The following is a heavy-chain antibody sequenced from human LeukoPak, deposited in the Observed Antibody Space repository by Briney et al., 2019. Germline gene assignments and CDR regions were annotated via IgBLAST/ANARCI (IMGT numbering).Heavy chain of an antibody. V-gene: IGHV3-7*01. CDR1: GFTFSSHW. CDR2: IKQDGSEK. J-gene: IGHJ4*02. Sequence: GGSLRLSCAASGFTFSSHWMSWVRQAPGKGLEWVANIKQDGSEKYYVDSVKGRFTISRDNAKNSLFLQMNSLRVEDTAVYYCAREPHIAVVTHFDYWGQGTLVTVSS. D-gene: IGHD6-19*01. CDR3: AREPHIAVVTHFDY.